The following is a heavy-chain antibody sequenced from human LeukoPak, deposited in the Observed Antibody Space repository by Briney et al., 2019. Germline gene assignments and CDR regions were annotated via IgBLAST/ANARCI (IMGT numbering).Heavy chain of an antibody. CDR2: IYYSGST. CDR3: ARGYCSGGFCHDFDY. V-gene: IGHV4-59*12. CDR1: GGSISSYY. D-gene: IGHD2-15*01. J-gene: IGHJ4*02. Sequence: PSETLSLTCTVSGGSISSYYWSWIRQPPGKGLEWIGYIYYSGSTNYNPSLKSRVTISVDTSKNQFSLKLSSVTAADTAVYYCARGYCSGGFCHDFDYWGQGTLVTVSS.